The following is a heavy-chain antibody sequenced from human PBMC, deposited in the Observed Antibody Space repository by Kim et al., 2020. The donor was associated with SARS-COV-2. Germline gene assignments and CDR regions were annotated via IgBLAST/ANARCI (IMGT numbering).Heavy chain of an antibody. J-gene: IGHJ4*02. D-gene: IGHD6-13*01. V-gene: IGHV3-21*01. CDR3: ARDPGGAIAAAAN. CDR1: GFTFSSYS. Sequence: GGSLRLSCAASGFTFSSYSMNWVRQAPGKGLEWVSSISSSSSYIYYADSVKGRFTISRDNAKNSLYLQMNSLRAEDTAVYYCARDPGGAIAAAANWGQGTLVTVSS. CDR2: ISSSSSYI.